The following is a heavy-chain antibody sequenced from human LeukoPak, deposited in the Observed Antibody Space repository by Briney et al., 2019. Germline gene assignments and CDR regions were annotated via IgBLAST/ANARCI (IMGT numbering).Heavy chain of an antibody. V-gene: IGHV4-59*01. CDR2: IDDSGST. CDR3: ARDWNRYAY. D-gene: IGHD1-1*01. Sequence: SETLSLTCTVSGGSISSYYWTWIRQPPGKGLEWIGYIDDSGSTNYHPALQSRVTISVDTSKNHFSLKLTSVTAADAAIYYCARDWNRYAYWGQGTLVTVSS. CDR1: GGSISSYY. J-gene: IGHJ4*02.